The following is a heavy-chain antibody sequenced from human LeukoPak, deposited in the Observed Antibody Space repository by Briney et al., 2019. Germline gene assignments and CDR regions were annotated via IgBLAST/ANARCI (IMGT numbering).Heavy chain of an antibody. J-gene: IGHJ6*04. D-gene: IGHD3-10*01. V-gene: IGHV1-69*13. Sequence: GASVKVSRKASGGTFSSYAISWVRQAPGQGLEWMGGIIPIFGTANYAQKFQGRVTITADESTSTAYMELSSLRSEDTAVYYCARVIGPVGELLGIYYYYGMDVWGKGTTVTVSS. CDR3: ARVIGPVGELLGIYYYYGMDV. CDR1: GGTFSSYA. CDR2: IIPIFGTA.